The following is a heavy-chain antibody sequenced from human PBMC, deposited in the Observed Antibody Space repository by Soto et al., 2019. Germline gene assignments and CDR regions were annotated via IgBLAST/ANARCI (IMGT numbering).Heavy chain of an antibody. D-gene: IGHD3-3*01. CDR3: ANYYDFWTAFDP. J-gene: IGHJ5*02. CDR2: IYHSGST. Sequence: PSETLSLTCAVSGGSFSRGGYSWSWIRQPPGKGLEWIGYIYHSGSTYYNPSLKSRVTISVDRSKNQFSLKLNSVTAADTAVYYCANYYDFWTAFDPWGQVTFVTVSS. V-gene: IGHV4-30-2*01. CDR1: GGSFSRGGYS.